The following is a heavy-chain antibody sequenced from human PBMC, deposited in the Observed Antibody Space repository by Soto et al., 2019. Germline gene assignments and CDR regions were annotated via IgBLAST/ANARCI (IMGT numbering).Heavy chain of an antibody. CDR1: GDSVASNSAA. Sequence: SQTLSLTCAISGDSVASNSAAWNCISQSPSRGLEWLGRTYYRSKWYNDYAVSVKSRITINPDTSKNQFSLQPNSVTPEDTAVYYCARDNSGRYSGYEVWGQGTTVTVSS. CDR3: ARDNSGRYSGYEV. D-gene: IGHD5-12*01. V-gene: IGHV6-1*01. J-gene: IGHJ6*02. CDR2: TYYRSKWYN.